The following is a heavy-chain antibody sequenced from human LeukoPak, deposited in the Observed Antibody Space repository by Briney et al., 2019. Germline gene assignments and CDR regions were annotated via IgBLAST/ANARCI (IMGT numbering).Heavy chain of an antibody. CDR3: AKDRRNDYAQGLAY. J-gene: IGHJ4*02. D-gene: IGHD4-17*01. Sequence: GGSLRLSCAASGFTFINYAMTWVRQAPGKGLEWVSTISGRGDSTYYADSVKGRFTISRDNSKNTLHLQMSSLRAEDSAVYYCAKDRRNDYAQGLAYWGQGTLVTVSS. V-gene: IGHV3-23*01. CDR2: ISGRGDST. CDR1: GFTFINYA.